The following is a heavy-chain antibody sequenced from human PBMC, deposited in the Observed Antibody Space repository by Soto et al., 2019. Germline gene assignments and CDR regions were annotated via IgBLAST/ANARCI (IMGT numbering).Heavy chain of an antibody. V-gene: IGHV4-4*02. CDR3: ARGVGGYYYGMDV. CDR2: IYHSGST. J-gene: IGHJ6*02. Sequence: QVQLQESGPGLVKPSGTLSLTCAVSGGSISSSNWWRWVRQPPGKGLEWIGEIYHSGSTDYNPSLKSRVTISVNKSKNQFSLKLSSMTAADTAVYYCARGVGGYYYGMDVWGQGTTVTVSS. D-gene: IGHD2-2*01. CDR1: GGSISSSNW.